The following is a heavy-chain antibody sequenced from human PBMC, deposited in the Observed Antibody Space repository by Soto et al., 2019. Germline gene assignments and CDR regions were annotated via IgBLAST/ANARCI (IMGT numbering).Heavy chain of an antibody. V-gene: IGHV3-30-3*01. CDR3: ARDRSSSWDDYYGMDV. CDR1: GFTFSSYA. CDR2: ISYDGSNK. Sequence: GGSLRLSCAASGFTFSSYAMHWVRQAPGKGLEWVAVISYDGSNKYYADSVKGRFTISRDNSKNTLYLQMNSLRAEDTAVYYCARDRSSSWDDYYGMDVWGQGTTVTVSS. J-gene: IGHJ6*02. D-gene: IGHD6-13*01.